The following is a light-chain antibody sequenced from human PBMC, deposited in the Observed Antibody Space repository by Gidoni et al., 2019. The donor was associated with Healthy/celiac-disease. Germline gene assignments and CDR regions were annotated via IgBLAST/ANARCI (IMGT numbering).Light chain of an antibody. V-gene: IGLV2-14*01. J-gene: IGLJ1*01. CDR3: SSYTSSSTYV. Sequence: QSALTQPASVSGSPGQSITISCTGTSSDVGGYNYVSWYQQHPGKAPKLMIYDVRNRPSGVSTRFSGSKSGNTASLTISGLQAEDEADYYCSSYTSSSTYVFGTGTKVTVL. CDR2: DVR. CDR1: SSDVGGYNY.